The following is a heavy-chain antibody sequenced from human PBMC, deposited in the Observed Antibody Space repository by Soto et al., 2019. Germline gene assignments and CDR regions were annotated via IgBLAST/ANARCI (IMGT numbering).Heavy chain of an antibody. CDR1: GGTFSSYA. V-gene: IGHV1-69*13. Sequence: SVKVSCKASGGTFSSYAISWVRQAPGQGLEWMGGIIPIFGTANYAQKFQGRVTITADESTSTAYMELSSLRSEDTAVYYCARGDTAMVPFDYWGQGTLVTVSS. J-gene: IGHJ4*02. CDR2: IIPIFGTA. D-gene: IGHD5-18*01. CDR3: ARGDTAMVPFDY.